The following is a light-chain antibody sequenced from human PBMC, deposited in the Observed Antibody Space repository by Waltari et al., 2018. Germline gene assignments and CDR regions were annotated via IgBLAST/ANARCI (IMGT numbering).Light chain of an antibody. CDR2: DVS. V-gene: IGLV2-14*01. CDR1: SSDVGGYHY. CDR3: SSYTSSNTLV. J-gene: IGLJ3*02. Sequence: QSALTQPASVSGSPGQSITMSCTGTSSDVGGYHYVSWYQQYPGKATKLMIHDVSQRPSGVSNLFSGAKAGNTASLTISGLQAEDEAEYYCSSYTSSNTLVFGVGTKLTGL.